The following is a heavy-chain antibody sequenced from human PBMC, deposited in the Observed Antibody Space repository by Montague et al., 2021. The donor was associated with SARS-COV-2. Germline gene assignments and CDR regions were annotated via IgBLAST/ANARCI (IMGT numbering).Heavy chain of an antibody. CDR2: VSYRGSA. J-gene: IGHJ4*02. D-gene: IGHD3-10*01. CDR3: ARDVRYYYDQ. CDR1: GASISSYH. Sequence: SETLSLTCYVSGASISSYHWFWIRQPPEKGLEWIGYVSYRGSANYNRSLKIQVTISLDTSKNRFSLSVTSVTAADTAVSYCARDVRYYYDQWGQGILVTVSS. V-gene: IGHV4-59*13.